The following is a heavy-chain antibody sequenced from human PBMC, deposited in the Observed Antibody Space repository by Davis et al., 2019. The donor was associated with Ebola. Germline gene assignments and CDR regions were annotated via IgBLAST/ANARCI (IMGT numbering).Heavy chain of an antibody. Sequence: GESLKISCAASGFSVSTKYMNWVRQAPGKGLQWVSAISGSGGSTYYADSVKGRFTISRDNAKNSLYLQMNTLRVEDTAIYYCVPGTWIRGQGTLVTVSS. J-gene: IGHJ4*02. CDR2: ISGSGGST. CDR1: GFSVSTKY. CDR3: VPGTWI. V-gene: IGHV3-23*01. D-gene: IGHD5-18*01.